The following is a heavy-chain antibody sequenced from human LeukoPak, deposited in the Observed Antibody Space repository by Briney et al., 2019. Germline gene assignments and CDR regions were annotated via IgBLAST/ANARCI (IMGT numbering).Heavy chain of an antibody. CDR1: GFTFSSYE. J-gene: IGHJ4*02. CDR3: ARGRYDSSGSYSLFDY. D-gene: IGHD3-22*01. Sequence: PGGSLRLSCAASGFTFSSYEMNWVRQAPGKGLEWVSYISSSGSTIYYADSVEGRFTISRDNAKNSLYLQMNSLRAEDTAVYYCARGRYDSSGSYSLFDYWGQGTLVTVSS. V-gene: IGHV3-48*03. CDR2: ISSSGSTI.